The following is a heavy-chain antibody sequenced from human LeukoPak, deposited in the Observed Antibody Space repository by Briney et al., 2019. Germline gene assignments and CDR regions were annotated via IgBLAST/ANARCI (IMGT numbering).Heavy chain of an antibody. CDR3: TREGCSSTSCYTPSRYFDY. CDR2: IRSKAYGGTT. Sequence: PGRSLRLSCTASGFTFGDYAMSWVRQAPGKGLEWVGFIRSKAYGGTTEYAASVKGRFTISRDDSKSIAYLQMNSLKTEDTAVYYCTREGCSSTSCYTPSRYFDYWGQGTLVTVSS. J-gene: IGHJ4*02. D-gene: IGHD2-2*02. V-gene: IGHV3-49*04. CDR1: GFTFGDYA.